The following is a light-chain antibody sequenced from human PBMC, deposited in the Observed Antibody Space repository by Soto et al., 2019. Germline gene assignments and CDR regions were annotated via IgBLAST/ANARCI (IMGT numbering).Light chain of an antibody. CDR2: EVV. V-gene: IGLV2-8*01. J-gene: IGLJ1*01. CDR1: KSDIGVYDF. CDR3: KSYAGSNTYV. Sequence: QSVLTQPPSASGSPGQSVTISCTGTKSDIGVYDFVSWYQHHPGKAPRLIIYEVVQRPSGVPDRFSGSKSGNTASLTVSGLQAADEADYFCKSYAGSNTYVFGSGTKLTAL.